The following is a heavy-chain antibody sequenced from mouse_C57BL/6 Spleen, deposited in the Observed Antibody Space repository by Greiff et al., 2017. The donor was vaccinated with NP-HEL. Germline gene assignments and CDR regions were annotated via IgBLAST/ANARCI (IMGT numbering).Heavy chain of an antibody. CDR3: ARSYYSKGYYYAMDY. D-gene: IGHD2-5*01. J-gene: IGHJ4*01. CDR2: IYPRSGNT. Sequence: QVQLQQSGAELARPGASVKLSCKASGYTFTSYGISWVKQRTGQGLEWIGEIYPRSGNTYYNEKFKGKATLTADKSSSTAYMELRSLTSEDSAIYFCARSYYSKGYYYAMDYWGQGTSVTVSS. CDR1: GYTFTSYG. V-gene: IGHV1-81*01.